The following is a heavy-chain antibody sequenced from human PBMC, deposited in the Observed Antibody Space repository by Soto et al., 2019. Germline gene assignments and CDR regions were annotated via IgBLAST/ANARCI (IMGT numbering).Heavy chain of an antibody. CDR3: ARGSVYVLWSGYFDF. V-gene: IGHV4-30-2*06. CDR2: IYHSGST. J-gene: IGHJ4*02. D-gene: IGHD3-3*01. Sequence: SETLSLTCAVSGSSISSSGYSWNWIRQSPGKGLEWIGYIYHSGSTNYNPSLRSRVTISLDGSKNQFSLRLTSVTAADTAVYYCARGSVYVLWSGYFDFWGQGSLVTVSS. CDR1: GSSISSSGYS.